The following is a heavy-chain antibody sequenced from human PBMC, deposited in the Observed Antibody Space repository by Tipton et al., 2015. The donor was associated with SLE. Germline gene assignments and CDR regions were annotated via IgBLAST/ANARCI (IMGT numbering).Heavy chain of an antibody. CDR1: GGSISSHY. V-gene: IGHV4-59*11. Sequence: TLSLTCTVSGGSISSHYWSWIRQPPGKGLEWIGYIYYSGSTNYNPSLKSRVTISVDTSKNQFSLKLSSVTAADTAVYYCARDLRGDYFDYWGQGTLVTVSS. CDR3: ARDLRGDYFDY. D-gene: IGHD3-16*01. CDR2: IYYSGST. J-gene: IGHJ4*02.